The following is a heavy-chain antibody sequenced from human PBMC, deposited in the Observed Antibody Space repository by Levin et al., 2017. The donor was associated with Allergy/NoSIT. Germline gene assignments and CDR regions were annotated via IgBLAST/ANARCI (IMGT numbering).Heavy chain of an antibody. Sequence: PSETLSLTCTVSGDSISSYHWNWLRQPPGKELEWIGCLYYSGSTKYNPSLKSRVTISVDATKNQFSLKLSSVTAADTAVYYCARGQGSSGWYGWIDSWGQGTLVTVSS. V-gene: IGHV4-59*01. D-gene: IGHD6-19*01. CDR1: GDSISSYH. CDR2: LYYSGST. J-gene: IGHJ5*01. CDR3: ARGQGSSGWYGWIDS.